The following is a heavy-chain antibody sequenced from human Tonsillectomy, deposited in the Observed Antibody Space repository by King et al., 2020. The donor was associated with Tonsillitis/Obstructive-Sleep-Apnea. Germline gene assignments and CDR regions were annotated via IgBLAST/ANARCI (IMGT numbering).Heavy chain of an antibody. Sequence: PLQESGPGLVKPSETLSLTCSVSGGSITSYYWSWIRQPPGKGLEWIGHIYYSGNTDYNPSLKSRVTISVDTSKNQISLKVRSVTAADTAAYYCATSAPGSWGQGTLVTVSS. CDR1: GGSITSYY. CDR2: IYYSGNT. D-gene: IGHD3-10*01. CDR3: ATSAPGS. J-gene: IGHJ4*02. V-gene: IGHV4-59*08.